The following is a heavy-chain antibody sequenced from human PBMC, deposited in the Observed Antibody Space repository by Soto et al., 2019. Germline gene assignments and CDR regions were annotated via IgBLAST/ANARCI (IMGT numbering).Heavy chain of an antibody. V-gene: IGHV4-59*08. CDR1: GGSISSYY. CDR3: AGRLDGYIFIDSCCYYHRDLLSFPRTPASDL. J-gene: IGHJ2*01. CDR2: IYYSGST. Sequence: SETLSLTCTVSGGSISSYYWSWIRQPPGKGLEWIGYIYYSGSTNYNPSLKSRVTISVDTSKNQFSLKLSSATGADTAVYYCAGRLDGYIFIDSCCYYHRDLLSFPRTPASDL. D-gene: IGHD1-26*01.